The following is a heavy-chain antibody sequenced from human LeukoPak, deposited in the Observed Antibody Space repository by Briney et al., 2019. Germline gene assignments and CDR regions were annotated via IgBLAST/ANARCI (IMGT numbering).Heavy chain of an antibody. CDR1: GFTFSPYW. Sequence: GGSLRLSCAASGFTFSPYWMHWGRQAPGKGLEWVANIKQDGSETYYVDSVTGRFTISSDNARTSLYLQMTSLRAEDTAVYYCAADIFDAFDIWGQGTMVTVSS. D-gene: IGHD3-9*01. CDR3: AADIFDAFDI. CDR2: IKQDGSET. J-gene: IGHJ3*02. V-gene: IGHV3-7*01.